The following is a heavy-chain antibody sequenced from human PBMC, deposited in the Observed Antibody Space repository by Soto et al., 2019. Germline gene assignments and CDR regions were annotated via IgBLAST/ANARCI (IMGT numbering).Heavy chain of an antibody. CDR1: GFSFTGYY. V-gene: IGHV1-2*02. CDR2: INAHSGGT. CDR3: AKDLTRQLAYWLNP. D-gene: IGHD6-6*01. J-gene: IGHJ5*02. Sequence: RASVKVSCKASGFSFTGYYIHWLRQAPGQGLEWMGWINAHSGGTEYAQKFQGRVTLTRDTSISTAYMTLSSLRSDDTAIYYCAKDLTRQLAYWLNPWGQGTLVTVSS.